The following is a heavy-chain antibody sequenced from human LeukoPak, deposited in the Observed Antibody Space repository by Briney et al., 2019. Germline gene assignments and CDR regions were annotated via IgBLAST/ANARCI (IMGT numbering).Heavy chain of an antibody. CDR2: IYYSGST. D-gene: IGHD6-13*01. Sequence: SETLSLTCTVSGGSISSGDYYWSWIRQPPGKGLEWIGYIYYSGSTYYNPSLKSRVTISVDTSKNQFSLKLSSVTAADTAVYYCARFAAAESSIDYWGQGTLVTVSS. V-gene: IGHV4-30-4*02. CDR1: GGSISSGDYY. CDR3: ARFAAAESSIDY. J-gene: IGHJ4*02.